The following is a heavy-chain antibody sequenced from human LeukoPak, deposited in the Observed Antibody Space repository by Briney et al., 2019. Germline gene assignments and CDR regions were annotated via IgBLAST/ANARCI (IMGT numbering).Heavy chain of an antibody. CDR1: GYTFTSYG. Sequence: PMASVKVSCKASGYTFTSYGISWVRQAPGQGLEWMGWISAYNGNTNYAQKLQGRVTMTTDTSTSTAYMELRSLRSDDTAVYYCARLYSAYGFGESTFDYWGQGTLVTVSS. J-gene: IGHJ4*02. V-gene: IGHV1-18*01. CDR2: ISAYNGNT. D-gene: IGHD3-10*01. CDR3: ARLYSAYGFGESTFDY.